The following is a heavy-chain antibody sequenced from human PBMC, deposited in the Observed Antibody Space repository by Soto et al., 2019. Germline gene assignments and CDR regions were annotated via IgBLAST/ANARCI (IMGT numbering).Heavy chain of an antibody. Sequence: ETLSLTCTVSGGSITNFHWSWIRQPPGKGLEWIGYVYFSGSTKYNPSFKSRVTMSIDTSKNEFSLRLISVTAADSAAYFCAAYDSEGYSDYWGQGALVTVSS. D-gene: IGHD3-22*01. CDR2: VYFSGST. CDR1: GGSITNFH. V-gene: IGHV4-59*01. J-gene: IGHJ4*02. CDR3: AAYDSEGYSDY.